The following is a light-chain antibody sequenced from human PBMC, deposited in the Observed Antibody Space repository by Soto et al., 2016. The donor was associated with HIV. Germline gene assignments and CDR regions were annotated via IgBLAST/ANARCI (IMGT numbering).Light chain of an antibody. J-gene: IGKJ2*01. CDR2: KAS. CDR1: QGISSW. Sequence: DIQMTQSPSTLSASVGDRVTITCRASQGISSWLAWYQQKPGKAPKLMIYKASSLEGGVPSRFSGSGSGTEFTLTISSLQPDDFATYYCQQYNSYSSYTFGQGTKLEIK. CDR3: QQYNSYSSYT. V-gene: IGKV1-5*03.